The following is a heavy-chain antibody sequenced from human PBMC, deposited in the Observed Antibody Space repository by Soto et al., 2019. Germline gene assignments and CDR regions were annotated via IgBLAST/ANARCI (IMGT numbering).Heavy chain of an antibody. CDR2: INSDGSST. D-gene: IGHD2-15*01. Sequence: GGSLRLSCAASGFTFSSHWMHWVRQAPGKGLVWVSRINSDGSSTSYADSVKGRFTISRDNAKNTLYLQMNSLRAEDTAVYYCVRTSLVVAAATREDYWGQGTLVTVSS. CDR3: VRTSLVVAAATREDY. J-gene: IGHJ4*02. CDR1: GFTFSSHW. V-gene: IGHV3-74*01.